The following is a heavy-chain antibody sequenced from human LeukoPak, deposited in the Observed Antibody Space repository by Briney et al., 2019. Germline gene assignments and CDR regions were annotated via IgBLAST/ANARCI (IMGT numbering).Heavy chain of an antibody. CDR2: ISFDGSNK. V-gene: IGHV3-30-3*01. D-gene: IGHD2-2*01. J-gene: IGHJ4*02. CDR3: ARDPEYQLLYYFDY. CDR1: GFTFSSSA. Sequence: GGSLRLSCTASGFTFSSSAMHWVRQAPGKGLEWVAVISFDGSNKYYADPVKGRFTISRDNSKNTLYLQMNSLRAEDTAVYYCARDPEYQLLYYFDYWGQGTLVTVSS.